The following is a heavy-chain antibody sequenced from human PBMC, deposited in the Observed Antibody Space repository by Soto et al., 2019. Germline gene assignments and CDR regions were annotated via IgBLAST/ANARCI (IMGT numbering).Heavy chain of an antibody. V-gene: IGHV3-33*01. CDR2: IWYDGSNK. Sequence: QVKLVESGGGVVQPGRSLRLSCAASGLTFSSYGMHWVRQAPGKGLEWVAVIWYDGSNKYYADSVKGRFTISRDNSKNTLYLQMNSLRAEDTAVYYCARSGEWLRLGWFDPWGQGTLVTVSS. J-gene: IGHJ5*02. CDR3: ARSGEWLRLGWFDP. D-gene: IGHD6-19*01. CDR1: GLTFSSYG.